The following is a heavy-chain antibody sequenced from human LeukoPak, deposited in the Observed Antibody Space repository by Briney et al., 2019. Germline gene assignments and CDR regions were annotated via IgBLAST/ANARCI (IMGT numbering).Heavy chain of an antibody. CDR3: ATEKDLLLDS. V-gene: IGHV1-46*01. Sequence: ASVKVSCKASGYTFTNYYMHWVRQAPGQGLEWMGIINPSGGSTSYAQKFQGRVTMTEDTSTDTAYLELSSLRSEDTAVYFCATEKDLLLDSWGQGTPVTVSS. D-gene: IGHD1-26*01. J-gene: IGHJ5*01. CDR2: INPSGGST. CDR1: GYTFTNYY.